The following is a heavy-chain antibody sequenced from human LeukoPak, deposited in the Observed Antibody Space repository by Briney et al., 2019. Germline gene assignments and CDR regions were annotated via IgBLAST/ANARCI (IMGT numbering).Heavy chain of an antibody. Sequence: GGSLRLSCAASDFTFSNAWMNWVRQAPGKGLEWVGRIKSKTDDGTTAYAAPVKGRFTISRDDSKDTLYLQMDSLKTEDTAVYYCATGPFDYWGQGTLVTVSS. V-gene: IGHV3-15*07. J-gene: IGHJ4*02. CDR3: ATGPFDY. CDR1: DFTFSNAW. CDR2: IKSKTDDGTT.